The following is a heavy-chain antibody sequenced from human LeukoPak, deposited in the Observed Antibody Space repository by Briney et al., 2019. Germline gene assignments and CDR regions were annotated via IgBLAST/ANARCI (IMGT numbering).Heavy chain of an antibody. D-gene: IGHD6-19*01. CDR1: GFTFSDYY. V-gene: IGHV3-11*06. Sequence: GGSLRLSCAASGFTFSDYYMSWIRQAPGKGLEWVSYISSSSSYTNYADSVKGRFTISRDNAKNSLYLQMNSLRAEDTAVYYCAKDVVRSVAVTGFDYWGQGTLVTVSS. CDR2: ISSSSSYT. J-gene: IGHJ4*02. CDR3: AKDVVRSVAVTGFDY.